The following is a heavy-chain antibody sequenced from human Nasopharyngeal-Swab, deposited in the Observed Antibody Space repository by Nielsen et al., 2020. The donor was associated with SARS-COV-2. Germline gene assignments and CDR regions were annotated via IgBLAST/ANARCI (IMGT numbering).Heavy chain of an antibody. Sequence: GESLKLSCAASGFTFTIFLMHWVRHVPGKGLVWISRISGDGSSTSYADPAKGRLTISRDNPKNTLYLQINTLTGEDTAVYHCARGSGPHGSWDYWGQGTLVTVYS. V-gene: IGHV3-74*01. CDR2: ISGDGSST. J-gene: IGHJ4*02. CDR1: GFTFTIFL. D-gene: IGHD6-19*01. CDR3: ARGSGPHGSWDY.